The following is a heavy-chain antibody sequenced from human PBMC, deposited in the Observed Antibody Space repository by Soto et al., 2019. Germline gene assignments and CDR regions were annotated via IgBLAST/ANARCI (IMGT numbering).Heavy chain of an antibody. J-gene: IGHJ4*02. D-gene: IGHD3-10*01. Sequence: GESLKISGKGSGYNFTSYWISWVRQMPGKGLEWMGRIDPSDSYTNYSPSFQGHVTISADKSISTAYLQWSSLKASDTAMYYCATLRVGFGELLTYWGQGTLVTVSS. V-gene: IGHV5-10-1*01. CDR3: ATLRVGFGELLTY. CDR1: GYNFTSYW. CDR2: IDPSDSYT.